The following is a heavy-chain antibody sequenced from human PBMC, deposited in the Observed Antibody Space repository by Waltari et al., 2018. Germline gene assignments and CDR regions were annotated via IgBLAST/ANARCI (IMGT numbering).Heavy chain of an antibody. Sequence: EVQLLESGGGLVQPGGSLRLSCAASGFIFNNYARSWIRQAPGKGLEWVSAISGSDSTFYADSVKGRFTISRDNSKNTVYLQMNSLRAEDTAIYYCARTPVAYFDSWGQGTLITVSS. CDR3: ARTPVAYFDS. J-gene: IGHJ4*02. D-gene: IGHD6-19*01. CDR2: ISGSDST. V-gene: IGHV3-23*01. CDR1: GFIFNNYA.